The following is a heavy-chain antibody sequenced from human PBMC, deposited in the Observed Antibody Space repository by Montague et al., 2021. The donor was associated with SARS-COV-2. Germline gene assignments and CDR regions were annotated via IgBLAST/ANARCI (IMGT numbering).Heavy chain of an antibody. CDR1: GFTFSSYA. CDR2: ISYDGSNK. D-gene: IGHD6-19*01. V-gene: IGHV3-30-3*01. J-gene: IGHJ6*02. Sequence: SMRLSCAASGFTFSSYAMHWVRQAPGKGLEWVAVISYDGSNKYYADSVKGRFTISRDNSKNTLYLQMNSLRAEDTAVYYCARGEVAGDYYYYYGMDVWGQGTTVTGSS. CDR3: ARGEVAGDYYYYYGMDV.